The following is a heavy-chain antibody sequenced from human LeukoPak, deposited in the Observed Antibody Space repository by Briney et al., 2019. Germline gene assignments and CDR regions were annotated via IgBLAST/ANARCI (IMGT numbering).Heavy chain of an antibody. CDR2: INTNTGNP. D-gene: IGHD6-13*01. CDR1: GYTFTSYA. J-gene: IGHJ4*02. Sequence: ASVKVSCKASGYTFTSYAMNWVRQSPGQGLEWMGWINTNTGNPTYAQGFPGRFVLSFDTAVSTACLQFSSLMSEDTAVYYCARELETAGTLRDYWGQGTLVTVSS. CDR3: ARELETAGTLRDY. V-gene: IGHV7-4-1*02.